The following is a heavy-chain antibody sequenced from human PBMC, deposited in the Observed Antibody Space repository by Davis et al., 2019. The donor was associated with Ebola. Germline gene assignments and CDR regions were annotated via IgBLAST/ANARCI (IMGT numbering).Heavy chain of an antibody. J-gene: IGHJ3*01. D-gene: IGHD3-22*01. CDR2: ISRSRSYI. Sequence: GESLKISCAASGFTFSSYSMNWVRQAPGKGLEWVSSISRSRSYIYYADSVKGRFTISRDNAKHSLYLQMNSLRAEDTAVYYCARVFSMIVVTGVFDVWGQGTMVTVS. CDR3: ARVFSMIVVTGVFDV. CDR1: GFTFSSYS. V-gene: IGHV3-21*01.